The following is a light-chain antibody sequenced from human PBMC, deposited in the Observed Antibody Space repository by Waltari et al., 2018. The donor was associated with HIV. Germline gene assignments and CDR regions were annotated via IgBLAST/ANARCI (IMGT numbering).Light chain of an antibody. CDR2: DAS. CDR1: AGDLDSYNY. J-gene: IGLJ2*01. Sequence: QSALAQPASVSGSLGQSLSISCVERAGDLDSYNYVSWFQHRPREAPKLVIFDASGRHSGIPSRFFGSKSGNTASLTISDLQADDEADYYCSAYLSSGTLVVGGGTKVTVL. V-gene: IGLV2-14*01. CDR3: SAYLSSGTLV.